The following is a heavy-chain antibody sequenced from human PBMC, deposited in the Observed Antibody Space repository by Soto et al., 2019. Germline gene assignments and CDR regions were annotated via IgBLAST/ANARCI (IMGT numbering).Heavy chain of an antibody. J-gene: IGHJ5*02. CDR3: ATDRGIAAAGRNNNWFDP. D-gene: IGHD6-13*01. V-gene: IGHV1-24*01. CDR1: GYTLTELS. Sequence: GASVKVSCKVSGYTLTELSMHWVRQAPGKGLEWVGGFDPEDGETIYAQKFQGRVTMTEDTSTDTAYMELSSLRSEDTAVYYCATDRGIAAAGRNNNWFDPWGQGTLVTVSS. CDR2: FDPEDGET.